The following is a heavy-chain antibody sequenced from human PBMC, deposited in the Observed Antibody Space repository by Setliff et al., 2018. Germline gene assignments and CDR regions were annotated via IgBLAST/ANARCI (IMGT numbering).Heavy chain of an antibody. V-gene: IGHV1-18*01. J-gene: IGHJ3*02. CDR3: ARVRRPGQGEPDAFDI. CDR2: ISGYNGNT. CDR1: GYTFTSYG. Sequence: VASVKVSCKASGYTFTSYGVSWVRQAPGQGLEWMGWISGYNGNTNHAQKLQGRVTMTTDTSTSTVYMELSSLRSEDTAVYYCARVRRPGQGEPDAFDIWGQGTMVTVSS. D-gene: IGHD3-16*01.